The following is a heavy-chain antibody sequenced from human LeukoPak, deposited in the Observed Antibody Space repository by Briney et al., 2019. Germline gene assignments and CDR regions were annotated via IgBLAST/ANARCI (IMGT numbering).Heavy chain of an antibody. J-gene: IGHJ3*02. CDR2: GDYSGGT. CDR3: ARVLPYYDFWSGSDDAFDI. D-gene: IGHD3-3*01. CDR1: GDSFSSVTDY. Sequence: PSETLSLTCTVSGDSFSSVTDYWAWIRQPPGTGLEWIASGDYSGGTYYNPSLESRVTISVDRSKNQFSLKLSSVTAADTAVYYCARVLPYYDFWSGSDDAFDIWGQGTMVTVSS. V-gene: IGHV4-39*07.